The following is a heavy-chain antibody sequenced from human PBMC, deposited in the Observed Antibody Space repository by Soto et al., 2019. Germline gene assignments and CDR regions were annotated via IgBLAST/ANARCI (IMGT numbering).Heavy chain of an antibody. V-gene: IGHV1-46*01. D-gene: IGHD6-19*01. Sequence: QVQVVQSGAEVKKPGASVKVSCKTSGYTFIHYHVHWVRHAPGQGLEWMGAINPNGGSTTYAQHLPGRITMTSDASTSTVYMDLSSLRSDDTAVYYCALPKNTLGWYNFWGQGSLVTVS. CDR2: INPNGGST. CDR1: GYTFIHYH. J-gene: IGHJ4*02. CDR3: ALPKNTLGWYNF.